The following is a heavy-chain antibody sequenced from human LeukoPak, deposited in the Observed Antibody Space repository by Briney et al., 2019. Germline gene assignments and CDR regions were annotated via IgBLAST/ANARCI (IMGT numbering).Heavy chain of an antibody. Sequence: GASVTVSCKASGYTFTSYDINWVRQATGQGLEWMGWMNPNSGNTGYAQEFQGRVTMTRNTSISTAYMELSSLRSEDTAVYYCARQLTTVTTYFDYWGQGTLVTVSS. CDR1: GYTFTSYD. CDR2: MNPNSGNT. V-gene: IGHV1-8*01. D-gene: IGHD4-17*01. J-gene: IGHJ4*02. CDR3: ARQLTTVTTYFDY.